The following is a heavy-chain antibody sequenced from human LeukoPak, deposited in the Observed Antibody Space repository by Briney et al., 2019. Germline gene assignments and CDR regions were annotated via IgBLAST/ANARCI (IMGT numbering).Heavy chain of an antibody. D-gene: IGHD1-14*01. CDR1: GFTFSNAW. V-gene: IGHV3-21*06. Sequence: PGGSLRLSCAASGFTFSNAWMSWVRQAPGKGLEWVASIGPTGSDRYHADSIKGRFTISRDNANNFLYLQMNSLRAEDTAVYYCATETNGRHYDYWGQGTLLTVSP. J-gene: IGHJ4*02. CDR3: ATETNGRHYDY. CDR2: IGPTGSDR.